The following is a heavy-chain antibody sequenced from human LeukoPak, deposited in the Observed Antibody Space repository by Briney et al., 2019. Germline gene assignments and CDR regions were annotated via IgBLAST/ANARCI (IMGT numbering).Heavy chain of an antibody. J-gene: IGHJ4*02. D-gene: IGHD2-2*01. V-gene: IGHV3-23*01. Sequence: PGGSLRLSCAASGFTFSSYAMSWLRQSTGKALESFSPISGSGDNTYYADSVKGRYAIYRENHENTLYLQMNGLRDEDTAVYYCAKQDRCSSTSCYSSYWGQGTLVTVSS. CDR2: ISGSGDNT. CDR3: AKQDRCSSTSCYSSY. CDR1: GFTFSSYA.